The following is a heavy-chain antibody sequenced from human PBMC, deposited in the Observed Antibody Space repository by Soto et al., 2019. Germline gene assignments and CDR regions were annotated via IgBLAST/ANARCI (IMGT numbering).Heavy chain of an antibody. J-gene: IGHJ4*02. V-gene: IGHV1-18*01. D-gene: IGHD1-26*01. Sequence: QVQLVQSGAEVKKPGASVKVSCKASGYTFTSYGISWARQAPGQGLEWMGGISADNGNTNYAQKLQGRVTMTTDTSTSTAYMELRSLRSDDTAVDSCARDVRGGNFDYWGQGTLVTVSS. CDR3: ARDVRGGNFDY. CDR1: GYTFTSYG. CDR2: ISADNGNT.